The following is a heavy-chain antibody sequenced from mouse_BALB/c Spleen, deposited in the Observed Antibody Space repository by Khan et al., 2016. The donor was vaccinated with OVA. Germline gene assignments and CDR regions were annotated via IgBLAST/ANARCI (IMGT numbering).Heavy chain of an antibody. CDR3: ASGAMITTRYFDY. D-gene: IGHD2-4*01. Sequence: EVQLQESGPGLVKPSQSLSLTCTVTGYSITSDYAWNWIRQFPGNKLEWMGYITYSGSTSYNPSLKSRISITRDTSKNQFFLQLNSVTTEDTATYYCASGAMITTRYFDYWGQGTTLTVSS. CDR1: GYSITSDYA. J-gene: IGHJ2*01. V-gene: IGHV3-2*02. CDR2: ITYSGST.